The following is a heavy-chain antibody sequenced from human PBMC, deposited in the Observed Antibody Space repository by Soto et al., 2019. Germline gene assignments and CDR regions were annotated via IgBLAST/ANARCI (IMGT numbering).Heavy chain of an antibody. CDR3: ARGPESLLWFGELLSSEYYYGMDV. V-gene: IGHV1-2*04. D-gene: IGHD3-10*01. J-gene: IGHJ6*02. Sequence: ASVKVSCKASGYTFTGYYMHWVRQAPGQGLEWMGWINPNSGGTNYAQKFQGWVTMTRDTSISTAYMELSRLRSDDTAVYYCARGPESLLWFGELLSSEYYYGMDVWGQGTTVTVYS. CDR1: GYTFTGYY. CDR2: INPNSGGT.